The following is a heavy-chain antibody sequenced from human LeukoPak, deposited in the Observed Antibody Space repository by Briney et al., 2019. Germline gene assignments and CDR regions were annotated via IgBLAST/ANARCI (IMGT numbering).Heavy chain of an antibody. V-gene: IGHV3-23*01. Sequence: GGSLRLSCAASGFTFSGSGMSWVRQAPGKGLEWISSSGDSDGSTYYADSLKGRFTISRDNSKNTLYLQMNNLRAEDTAVYYCAKGGCRGTCNPLAYWGQGALVAVSP. CDR3: AKGGCRGTCNPLAY. CDR1: GFTFSGSG. J-gene: IGHJ4*02. D-gene: IGHD2-15*01. CDR2: SGDSDGST.